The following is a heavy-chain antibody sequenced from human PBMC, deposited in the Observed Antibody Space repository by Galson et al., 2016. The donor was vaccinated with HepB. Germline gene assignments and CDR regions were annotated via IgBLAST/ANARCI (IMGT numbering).Heavy chain of an antibody. CDR2: ITPVFGTP. V-gene: IGHV1-69*13. CDR3: ARDLLGTVDS. J-gene: IGHJ4*02. D-gene: IGHD3-16*01. CDR1: GGTFDPYS. Sequence: SVKVSCKASGGTFDPYSISWVRQAPGEGLEWMGGITPVFGTPNYAQKFQDRITITADEPTSTAHVELTSLTFQDTAVYYRARDLLGTVDSWGQGTLVTVSS.